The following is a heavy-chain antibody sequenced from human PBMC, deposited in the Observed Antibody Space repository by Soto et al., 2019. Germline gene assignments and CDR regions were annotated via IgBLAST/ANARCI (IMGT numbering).Heavy chain of an antibody. CDR3: ARDGGVQARFDP. D-gene: IGHD2-8*02. CDR2: ISAYNGNT. CDR1: GYTFTSYG. Sequence: QVQLVQSGAEVKKPGASVKVSCKASGYTFTSYGISWVRQAPGQGLEWMGWISAYNGNTNYAQKHQGRVTKTTDTSTSTTYRELRSLRADARAVYSWARDGGVQARFDPWGQGTLVTVSS. J-gene: IGHJ5*02. V-gene: IGHV1-18*01.